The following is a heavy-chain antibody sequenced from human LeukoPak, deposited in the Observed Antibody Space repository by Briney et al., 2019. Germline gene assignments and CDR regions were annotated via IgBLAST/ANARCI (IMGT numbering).Heavy chain of an antibody. CDR2: INTNTGNP. CDR3: ARDRWIQLWLDRAFDI. J-gene: IGHJ3*02. V-gene: IGHV7-4-1*02. Sequence: ASVKVSCKASGYTFISYVMTWVRQAPGQGLEWMGWINTNTGNPTYAQGFTGRFVFSLDTSVSTAYLQISSLKAEDTAVYYCARDRWIQLWLDRAFDIWGQGTMVTVSS. CDR1: GYTFISYV. D-gene: IGHD5-18*01.